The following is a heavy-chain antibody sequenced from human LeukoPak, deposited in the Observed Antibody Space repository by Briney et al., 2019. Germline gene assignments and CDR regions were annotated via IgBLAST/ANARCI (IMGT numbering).Heavy chain of an antibody. D-gene: IGHD3-10*01. CDR1: GFTFSDYY. CDR2: ISSSGSTI. CDR3: ARDIARRTYYYGSGIDEGDY. J-gene: IGHJ4*02. V-gene: IGHV3-11*04. Sequence: PGGSLRLSCAASGFTFSDYYMSWIRQAPGKGLEWVSYISSSGSTIYYADSVKGRFTISRDNAKNSLYLQMNSLRAEDTAVYYCARDIARRTYYYGSGIDEGDYWGQGTLVTVSS.